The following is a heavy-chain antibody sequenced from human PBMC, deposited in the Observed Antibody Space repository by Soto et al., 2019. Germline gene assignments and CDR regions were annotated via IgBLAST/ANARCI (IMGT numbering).Heavy chain of an antibody. J-gene: IGHJ4*02. CDR2: VSSSGHST. D-gene: IGHD1-1*01. CDR1: GFTFSSYA. Sequence: EVQLLESGGGLVQPGGSLRLSCAASGFTFSSYAMAWVRQAPGMGLEWVSAVSSSGHSTYYTDSVKGRFTISRDNSRNTLYLQMSSLRAEDTAIYYCANSFSPSGLNSLSHFDHWGQGTLVTVSS. V-gene: IGHV3-23*01. CDR3: ANSFSPSGLNSLSHFDH.